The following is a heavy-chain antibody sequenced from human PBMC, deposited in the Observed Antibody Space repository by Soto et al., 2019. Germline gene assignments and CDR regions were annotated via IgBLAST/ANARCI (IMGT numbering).Heavy chain of an antibody. CDR3: ARAGRGYCSGGSCYDY. D-gene: IGHD2-15*01. Sequence: SVKVSCKASGGTFSSYTISWVRQAPGQGLEWMGRIIPILGIANYAQKFQGRVTITADKSTSTAYMELSSLRSEDTAVYYCARAGRGYCSGGSCYDYWGQGTLVTVSS. CDR1: GGTFSSYT. V-gene: IGHV1-69*02. CDR2: IIPILGIA. J-gene: IGHJ4*02.